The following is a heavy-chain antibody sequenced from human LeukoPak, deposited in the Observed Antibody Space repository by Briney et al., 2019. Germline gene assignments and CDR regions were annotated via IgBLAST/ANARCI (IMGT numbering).Heavy chain of an antibody. D-gene: IGHD1-26*01. Sequence: SETLSLTCTVSGGSISSYYWSWIRQPAGKGLEWIGRIYTSGSTNYNPSLKSRVTMSVDTPKNQFSLKLSSVTAADTAVYYCARGVRIVGAAAFDIWGQGTMVTVSS. CDR2: IYTSGST. CDR1: GGSISSYY. J-gene: IGHJ3*02. V-gene: IGHV4-4*07. CDR3: ARGVRIVGAAAFDI.